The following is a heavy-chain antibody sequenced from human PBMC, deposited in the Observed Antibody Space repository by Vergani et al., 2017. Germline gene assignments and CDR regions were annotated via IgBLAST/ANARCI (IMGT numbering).Heavy chain of an antibody. CDR1: RYSFISYW. CDR3: ARLKPGIQLWDN. J-gene: IGHJ4*02. D-gene: IGHD5-18*01. CDR2: IYPGDFDT. V-gene: IGHV5-51*01. Sequence: EVQLVQSGAEVKKPGESLKISCKGSRYSFISYWIGWVRQMPGKGLEWMGIIYPGDFDTTYSPSFQGHVTISADRSINTAYLQWSSLKASDTAMYYCARLKPGIQLWDNWGQGTLVTVSS.